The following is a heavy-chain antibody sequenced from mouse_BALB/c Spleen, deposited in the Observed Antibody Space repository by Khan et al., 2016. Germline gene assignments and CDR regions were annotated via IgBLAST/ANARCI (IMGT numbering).Heavy chain of an antibody. J-gene: IGHJ4*01. Sequence: VELVESGPGLVAPSQSLSITCTVSVFSLTSYGVHWVRQPPGKGLEWLGVIWAGGSTNYNSALMSRLSISKDNSKSQVFLKMNSLQTDDTAMYYCATLWYAMDYWGQGTSVTVSS. V-gene: IGHV2-9*02. D-gene: IGHD1-1*01. CDR2: IWAGGST. CDR1: VFSLTSYG. CDR3: ATLWYAMDY.